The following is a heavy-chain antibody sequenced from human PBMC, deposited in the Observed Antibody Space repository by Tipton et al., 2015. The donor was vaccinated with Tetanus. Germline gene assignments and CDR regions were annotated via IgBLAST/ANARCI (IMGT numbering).Heavy chain of an antibody. CDR3: AKRAGYSYGSPDFDY. V-gene: IGHV4-39*01. Sequence: TLSLTCTVSGGSISSSYYWGWIRQPPGKGLEWIGNSYYRGGAYYNPSLKSRVTISVDTSKNHFSLKLSSVTAADTAMYYCAKRAGYSYGSPDFDYWGQGTQVTVSS. D-gene: IGHD5-18*01. J-gene: IGHJ4*02. CDR1: GGSISSSYY. CDR2: SYYRGGA.